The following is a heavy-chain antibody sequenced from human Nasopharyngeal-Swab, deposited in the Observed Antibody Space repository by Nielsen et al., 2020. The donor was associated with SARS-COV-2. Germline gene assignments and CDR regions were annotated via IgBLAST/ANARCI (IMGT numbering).Heavy chain of an antibody. V-gene: IGHV4-4*07. Sequence: SETLSLTCTVSGGSISSYYWSWIRQPAAQGLEWIGRIYTSGSTNYNPSLKSRVTMSVDTSKNQFSLKLSSVTAADTAVYYCARDGLGWYDSSGYYFHYYGMDVWGQGTTVTVSS. CDR2: IYTSGST. CDR1: GGSISSYY. J-gene: IGHJ6*02. CDR3: ARDGLGWYDSSGYYFHYYGMDV. D-gene: IGHD3-22*01.